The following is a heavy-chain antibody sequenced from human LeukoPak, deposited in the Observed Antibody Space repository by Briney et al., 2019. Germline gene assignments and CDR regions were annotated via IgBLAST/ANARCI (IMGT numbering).Heavy chain of an antibody. D-gene: IGHD5/OR15-5a*01. CDR1: GHILSELS. Sequence: ASVKVSCKVSGHILSELSIHWVRKVPGKGLEWMGGFDPEDGETIYAQKFQGRVTMTEDTSTDTAYMELSSLRSEDTAVYYCATEVSVVSKYFDYWGQGTLVTVSS. CDR3: ATEVSVVSKYFDY. V-gene: IGHV1-24*01. CDR2: FDPEDGET. J-gene: IGHJ4*02.